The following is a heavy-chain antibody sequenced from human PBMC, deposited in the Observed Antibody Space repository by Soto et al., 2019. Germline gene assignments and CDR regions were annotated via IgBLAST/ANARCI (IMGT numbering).Heavy chain of an antibody. D-gene: IGHD3-10*01. Sequence: SETLSLTCTVSGGSISSYYWSWIRQPPGKGLEWIGYIYYSGSTYYNPSLKSRVTISVDTSKNQFSLKLSSLAAADTAVYYCARGRLVRGVINFWFDPWGQGTLVTVS. CDR3: ARGRLVRGVINFWFDP. CDR1: GGSISSYY. V-gene: IGHV4-59*08. J-gene: IGHJ5*02. CDR2: IYYSGST.